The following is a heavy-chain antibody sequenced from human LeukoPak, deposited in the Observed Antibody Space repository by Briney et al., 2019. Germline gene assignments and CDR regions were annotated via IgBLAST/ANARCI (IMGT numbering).Heavy chain of an antibody. Sequence: SETLSLTCTVSGGSISSSTYHWGWIRQPPGKGLEWIGSIYYSGTTYYNPSLKSRVTISVDTSKNQFSLKLSSVIAADTAVYYCARAAAARTRWFGPWGQGTLVTVSS. V-gene: IGHV4-39*01. D-gene: IGHD6-13*01. CDR2: IYYSGTT. CDR3: ARAAAARTRWFGP. J-gene: IGHJ5*02. CDR1: GGSISSSTYH.